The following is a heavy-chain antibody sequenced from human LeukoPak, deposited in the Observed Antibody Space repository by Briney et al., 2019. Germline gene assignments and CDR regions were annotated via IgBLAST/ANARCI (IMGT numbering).Heavy chain of an antibody. D-gene: IGHD3-22*01. CDR1: GFTFSSYA. J-gene: IGHJ4*02. Sequence: PGGSLRLSCAASGFTFSSYAMSWVRQAPGKGLEWVSAISGSGGSTYYADSVKGRFTISRDNSKNTLELQMKSLRAEDTAVYYCAKCTDVMDYYDSSGYYSLGGFDYWGQGTLVTVSS. CDR2: ISGSGGST. V-gene: IGHV3-23*01. CDR3: AKCTDVMDYYDSSGYYSLGGFDY.